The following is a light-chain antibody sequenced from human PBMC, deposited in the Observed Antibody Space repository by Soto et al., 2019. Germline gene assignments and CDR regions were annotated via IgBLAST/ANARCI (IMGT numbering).Light chain of an antibody. CDR1: QSVSSN. CDR2: GAS. J-gene: IGKJ2*01. V-gene: IGKV3-15*01. Sequence: EIVMMQSPATLSVSPGERATLSCRASQSVSSNLAWYQQKPGQAPRLLIYGASTRATGIPARFSGSGSGTEFTLTISSLQSEDFAVYYCQQYNNWPFPYTFGQGTKLEIK. CDR3: QQYNNWPFPYT.